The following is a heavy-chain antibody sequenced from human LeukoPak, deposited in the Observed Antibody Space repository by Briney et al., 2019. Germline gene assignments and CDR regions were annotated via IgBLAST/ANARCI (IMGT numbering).Heavy chain of an antibody. D-gene: IGHD6-19*01. CDR2: IYPGDSDT. CDR3: ARLTSGWAPWDALDI. V-gene: IGHV5-51*01. J-gene: IGHJ3*02. Sequence: GESLKISCKGSGYSFTTYWIGWVRLMPGKGLEWMGIIYPGDSDTKYSPSFQGQVTISADKSISTAYLQWSSLKASDTAMYYCARLTSGWAPWDALDIWGQGTMVTVSS. CDR1: GYSFTTYW.